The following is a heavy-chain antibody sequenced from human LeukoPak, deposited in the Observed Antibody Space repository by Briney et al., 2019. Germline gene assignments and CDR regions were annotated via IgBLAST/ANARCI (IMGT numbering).Heavy chain of an antibody. CDR1: GFTFSSYA. J-gene: IGHJ5*02. CDR3: AKDRTGTTGADWFDP. D-gene: IGHD1-1*01. CDR2: ISSTSTYF. V-gene: IGHV3-21*04. Sequence: PGGSLRLSCAASGFTFSSYAMNWVRQAPGQGLEWVSSISSTSTYFYYADSVKGRFTISRDNAKNSLYLQMNSLRADDTAVYYCAKDRTGTTGADWFDPWGQGTLVTVSS.